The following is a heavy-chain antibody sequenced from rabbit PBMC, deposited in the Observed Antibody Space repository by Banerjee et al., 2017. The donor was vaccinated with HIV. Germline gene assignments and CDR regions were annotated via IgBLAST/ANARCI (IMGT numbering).Heavy chain of an antibody. D-gene: IGHD4-1*01. V-gene: IGHV1S7*01. CDR2: IDPVFGGT. Sequence: QLKESGGGLVQPGGSLKLSCKASGFDVNTYYMSWVRQAPGKGLEWIGYIDPVFGGTYYTSWVNGRFTISSHNAQNTLYLQLNSLTAADTATYFCARNDYNSGWASNLWGPGTLVTVS. J-gene: IGHJ4*01. CDR1: GFDVNTYY. CDR3: ARNDYNSGWASNL.